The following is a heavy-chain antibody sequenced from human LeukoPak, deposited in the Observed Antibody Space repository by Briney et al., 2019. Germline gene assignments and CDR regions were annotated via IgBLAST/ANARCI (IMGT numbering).Heavy chain of an antibody. Sequence: ASVKVSCKASGYTFTGYYMHWVRQAPGQGLEWMGWINPNSGGTNYAQKFQGRVTMTRDTSISTAYMELSGLRSDETAMYYCARVKSITGNTGSFDIWGQGTMVTVSS. CDR1: GYTFTGYY. CDR2: INPNSGGT. CDR3: ARVKSITGNTGSFDI. J-gene: IGHJ3*02. D-gene: IGHD1-7*01. V-gene: IGHV1-2*02.